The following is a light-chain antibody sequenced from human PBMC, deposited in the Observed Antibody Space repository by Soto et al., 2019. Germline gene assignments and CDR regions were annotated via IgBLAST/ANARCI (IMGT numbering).Light chain of an antibody. CDR1: SANIGGNS. CDR3: DSRDSSPSASV. Sequence: QSVLTQPPSVSAAPGQRVTISCSGSSANIGGNSVSWYQQLPGTAPKLLIYDDDKRPSGIPDRFSGSKSGTSATLGITGFQTGDEADYYCDSRDSSPSASVFATGTKATVL. V-gene: IGLV1-51*01. J-gene: IGLJ1*01. CDR2: DDD.